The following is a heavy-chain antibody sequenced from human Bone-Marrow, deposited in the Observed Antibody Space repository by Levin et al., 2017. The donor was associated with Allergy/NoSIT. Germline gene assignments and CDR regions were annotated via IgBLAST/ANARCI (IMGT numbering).Heavy chain of an antibody. J-gene: IGHJ4*02. D-gene: IGHD3-3*01. Sequence: PGGSLRLSCVASGFNFDDFVMHWVRRAPGKGLEWVSGISWNGGSIGYAASVKGRFTISRDNAKKSLYLQMNTLRADDTAWYYCGKGIRDSEWLSPPDFDYRGQGTLVTVSS. CDR2: ISWNGGSI. V-gene: IGHV3-9*01. CDR3: GKGIRDSEWLSPPDFDY. CDR1: GFNFDDFV.